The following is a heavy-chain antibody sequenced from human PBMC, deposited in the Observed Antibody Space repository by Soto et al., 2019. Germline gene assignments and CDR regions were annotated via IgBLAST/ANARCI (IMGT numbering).Heavy chain of an antibody. CDR3: AVYCSGGSCYHFDY. Sequence: GASVKVSCKASGGTFSSCAISWVRQAPGQGLEWMGGIIPIFGTANYAQKFQERVTITTDMSTSTAYMELSSLRSEDTAVYYCAVYCSGGSCYHFDYWGQGTLVTVSS. J-gene: IGHJ4*02. V-gene: IGHV1-69*05. CDR1: GGTFSSCA. D-gene: IGHD2-15*01. CDR2: IIPIFGTA.